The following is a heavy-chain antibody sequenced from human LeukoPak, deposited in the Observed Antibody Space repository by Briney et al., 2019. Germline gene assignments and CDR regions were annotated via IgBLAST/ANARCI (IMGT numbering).Heavy chain of an antibody. CDR3: ASRDKGYYYGMDV. J-gene: IGHJ6*02. CDR1: GFTVSSNY. V-gene: IGHV3-66*01. Sequence: WGSLRLSCAASGFTVSSNYMSWVRHTPGKGLEWVSLIYSGGSTYYADSVKGRFTISRDNSKNTLYLQMNSLRAEDTAVYYCASRDKGYYYGMDVWGQGTTVTVSS. D-gene: IGHD5-24*01. CDR2: IYSGGST.